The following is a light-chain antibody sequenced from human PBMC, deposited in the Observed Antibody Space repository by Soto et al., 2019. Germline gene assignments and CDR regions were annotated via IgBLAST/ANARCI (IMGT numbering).Light chain of an antibody. V-gene: IGKV1D-13*01. J-gene: IGKJ1*01. CDR3: QQYNNWPTWT. CDR1: QGISSY. CDR2: EVS. Sequence: ASQGISSYLAWFQQKPGKAPKLLIDEVSTLDSGVPSRFSGSGSGTDFTLTISSLQSEDFAIYYCQQYNNWPTWTFGQGTKVDIK.